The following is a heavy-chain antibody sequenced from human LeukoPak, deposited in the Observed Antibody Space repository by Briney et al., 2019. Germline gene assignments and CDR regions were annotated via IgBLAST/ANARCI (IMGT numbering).Heavy chain of an antibody. D-gene: IGHD6-13*01. Sequence: GGSLRLSCAASGFSFDDYAMHWVRQAPGKGLEWVSLISGDGDSTYYADSVKGRFTISRDNSKDSLYLQMNSLRTEDTALYYCARDTGITPSGISGFFDFWGQGTLVTVSS. CDR2: ISGDGDST. V-gene: IGHV3-43*02. CDR1: GFSFDDYA. CDR3: ARDTGITPSGISGFFDF. J-gene: IGHJ4*02.